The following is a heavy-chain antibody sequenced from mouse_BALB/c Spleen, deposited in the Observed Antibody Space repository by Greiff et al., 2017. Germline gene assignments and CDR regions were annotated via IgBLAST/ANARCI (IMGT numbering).Heavy chain of an antibody. CDR2: SRNKANDYTT. V-gene: IGHV7-1*02. CDR3: ARDAGYDWFAY. J-gene: IGHJ3*01. CDR1: GFTFSDFY. Sequence: EVHLVESGGGLVQPGGSLRLSCATSGFTFSDFYMAWVRQPPGKRLEWIAASRNKANDYTTEYSASVKGRFIVSRDTSQSILYLQMNALRAEDTAIYYCARDAGYDWFAYWGQGTLVTVSA. D-gene: IGHD2-3*01.